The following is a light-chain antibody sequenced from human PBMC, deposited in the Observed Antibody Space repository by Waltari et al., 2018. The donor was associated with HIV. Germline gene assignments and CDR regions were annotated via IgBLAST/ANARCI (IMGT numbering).Light chain of an antibody. CDR1: SSNIGAGYD. Sequence: QSVLTQPPSVSGAPGQRVTISCTGSSSNIGAGYDVHWYQQLPGTAPTLLIYGTNNRPSRVPARLSGAKPGTSASLAITGLQAEDEAEYYCQSYDSSLSGWVVFGGGTKVTVL. V-gene: IGLV1-40*01. CDR2: GTN. CDR3: QSYDSSLSGWVV. J-gene: IGLJ2*01.